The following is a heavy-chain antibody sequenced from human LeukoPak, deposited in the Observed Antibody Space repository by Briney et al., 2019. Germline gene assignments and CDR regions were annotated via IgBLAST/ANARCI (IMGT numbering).Heavy chain of an antibody. CDR1: GFTFSNAW. CDR2: IKSKTDGGTT. CDR3: TAEIVVVPAEGPDAFDI. Sequence: GGSLRLSCAASGFTFSNAWMSWVRQAPGKGLEWVGRIKSKTDGGTTDYAAPVKGRFTISRDDSKNTLYLQMNSLKTEDTAVYYCTAEIVVVPAEGPDAFDIWGQGTMVTVSS. J-gene: IGHJ3*02. V-gene: IGHV3-15*01. D-gene: IGHD2-2*01.